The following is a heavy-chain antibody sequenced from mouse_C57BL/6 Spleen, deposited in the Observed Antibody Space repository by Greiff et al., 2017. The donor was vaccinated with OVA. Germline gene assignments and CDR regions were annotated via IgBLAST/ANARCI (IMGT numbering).Heavy chain of an antibody. J-gene: IGHJ3*01. D-gene: IGHD3-2*01. CDR2: INPNNGGT. CDR3: ARSETARGFAY. CDR1: GYTFTDYY. V-gene: IGHV1-26*01. Sequence: VQLQQSGPELVKPGASVKISCKASGYTFTDYYMNWVKQSHGKSLEWIGDINPNNGGTSYNQKFKGKATLTVDKSSSTAYMELRSLTSEDSAVYYCARSETARGFAYWGQGTLVTVSA.